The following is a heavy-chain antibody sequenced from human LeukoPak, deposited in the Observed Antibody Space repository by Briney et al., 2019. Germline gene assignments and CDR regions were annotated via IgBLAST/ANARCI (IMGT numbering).Heavy chain of an antibody. Sequence: PGGSLRLSCVASGFPFSSYDMHWVRQATGKGLEWVSAIGTAGDAYYPGTVRGRFTISRDNAKNSSYLQMNSLRAGDTAVYYCARGYVYSYDYWGQGIMVTVSS. V-gene: IGHV3-13*01. CDR1: GFPFSSYD. D-gene: IGHD3-16*01. J-gene: IGHJ4*02. CDR3: ARGYVYSYDY. CDR2: IGTAGDA.